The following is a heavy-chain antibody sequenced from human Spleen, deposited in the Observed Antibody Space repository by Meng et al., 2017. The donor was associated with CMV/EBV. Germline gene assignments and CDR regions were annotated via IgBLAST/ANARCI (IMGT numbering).Heavy chain of an antibody. Sequence: SVKVSCKASGGTFSNFAISWVRQAPGQGLEWMGGIIPMIDKPNYAQKMQGRVTITADKFTSTAYMELTSLRSEDTDIYYCAKSSGGLAVPLDSRGQGTLVTVSS. CDR2: IIPMIDKP. CDR1: GGTFSNFA. CDR3: AKSSGGLAVPLDS. V-gene: IGHV1-69*10. J-gene: IGHJ4*02. D-gene: IGHD3-3*02.